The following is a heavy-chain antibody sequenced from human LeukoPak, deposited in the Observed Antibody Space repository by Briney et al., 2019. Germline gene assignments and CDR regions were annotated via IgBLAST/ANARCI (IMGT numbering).Heavy chain of an antibody. CDR1: GFTFSSYW. V-gene: IGHV3-7*03. CDR3: AKDLWSVVTLTLDY. Sequence: GGSLRLSCAASGFTFSSYWMSWVRQGPGKGLEWVANIKQDGSEKKSVDSVKGRFTISRDNSKNTLYLQVNSLRAEDTAVYYCAKDLWSVVTLTLDYWGQGTLVTVSS. D-gene: IGHD2-21*02. CDR2: IKQDGSEK. J-gene: IGHJ4*02.